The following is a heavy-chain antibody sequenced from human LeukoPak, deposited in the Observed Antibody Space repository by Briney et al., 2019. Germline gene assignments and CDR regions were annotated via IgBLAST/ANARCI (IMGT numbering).Heavy chain of an antibody. D-gene: IGHD2-21*02. CDR3: ARGFGHIVVVTAKGWFDP. V-gene: IGHV3-53*05. Sequence: GGSLRLSCAASGLIVSSNYRSWVRQAPGKGLEWVSALYSGGSIYYADSVKGRFTISRDNSKNTLYLQMNSLRAEDTAVYYCARGFGHIVVVTAKGWFDPWGQGTLVTVSS. CDR2: LYSGGSI. CDR1: GLIVSSNY. J-gene: IGHJ5*02.